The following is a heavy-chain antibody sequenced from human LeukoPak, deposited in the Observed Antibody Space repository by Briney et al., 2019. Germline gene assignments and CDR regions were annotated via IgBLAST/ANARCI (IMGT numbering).Heavy chain of an antibody. CDR1: GGSINSYY. Sequence: SETLSLTCTVAGGSINSYYWSWIRQPPGKGLQWIGDIYYSERTNYNPSLRSRVTISVDTSKNQLSLKLTSVLAADTAVYYCVIRDNTGPNYFDPWGEGILVTVSS. D-gene: IGHD1-1*01. J-gene: IGHJ4*02. V-gene: IGHV4-59*08. CDR2: IYYSERT. CDR3: VIRDNTGPNYFDP.